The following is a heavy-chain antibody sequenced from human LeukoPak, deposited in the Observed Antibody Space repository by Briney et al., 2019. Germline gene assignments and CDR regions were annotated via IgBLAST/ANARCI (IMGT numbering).Heavy chain of an antibody. V-gene: IGHV4-59*08. CDR3: ASYGGSVGHASEI. J-gene: IGHJ3*02. D-gene: IGHD4-23*01. CDR1: GGSISSYY. CDR2: IYYSGST. Sequence: PSETLSLTCTVSGGSISSYYWNWIRQPPGKGLELIGYIYYSGSTNYNPSLKSRVAISVDTSKNQFSLKLSSVTAADTAVYYCASYGGSVGHASEIWGQGTMVTVSS.